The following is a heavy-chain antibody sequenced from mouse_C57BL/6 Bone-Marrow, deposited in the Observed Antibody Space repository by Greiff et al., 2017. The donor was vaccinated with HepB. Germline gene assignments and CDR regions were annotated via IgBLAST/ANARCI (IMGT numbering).Heavy chain of an antibody. Sequence: VQLQQSGPELVKPGASVKISCKASGYTFTDYYMNWVKQSHGKSLEWIGDINPNNGGTSYNQKFKGKATLTVDKSSSTAYMELRSLTSEDSAVYYCARRDDYPDYWGQGTTLTVSS. CDR1: GYTFTDYY. D-gene: IGHD2-4*01. V-gene: IGHV1-26*01. CDR3: ARRDDYPDY. CDR2: INPNNGGT. J-gene: IGHJ2*01.